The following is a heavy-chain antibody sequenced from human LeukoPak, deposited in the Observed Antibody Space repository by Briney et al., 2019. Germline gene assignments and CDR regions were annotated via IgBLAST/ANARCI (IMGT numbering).Heavy chain of an antibody. J-gene: IGHJ3*02. CDR3: TTNDAFDI. CDR2: IKSEAGGATT. CDR1: GFTFNDAW. V-gene: IGHV3-15*01. Sequence: GGSLRLSCAASGFTFNDAWMSWVRQAPGKGLEWVGRIKSEAGGATTDYAAPVKARFSISRDDSKNTLYLQMNNLKMEDTAVYYCTTNDAFDIWGQGTMVTV.